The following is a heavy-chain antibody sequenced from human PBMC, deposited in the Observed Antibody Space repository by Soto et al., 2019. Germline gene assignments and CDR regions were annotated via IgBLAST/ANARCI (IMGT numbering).Heavy chain of an antibody. CDR2: VAPILGIA. CDR1: GGTFSSYT. V-gene: IGHV1-69*02. J-gene: IGHJ5*02. D-gene: IGHD3-10*01. CDR3: AGGPNTMVFTNWFAP. Sequence: QVQLVQSGAEVKKPGSSVKVSCKASGGTFSSYTISWARQAPGQGLEWMARVAPILGIANYAQKYQGRVTITADKSTSTAYLGRSSLRSEDTAAYYCAGGPNTMVFTNWFAPWGQGTLVTVPS.